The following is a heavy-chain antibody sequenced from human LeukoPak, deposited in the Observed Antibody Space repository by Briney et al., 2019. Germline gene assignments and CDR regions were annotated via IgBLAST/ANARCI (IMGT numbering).Heavy chain of an antibody. CDR2: ISGSGGST. CDR1: GFIFRTYG. J-gene: IGHJ3*02. CDR3: AKDRSYGSGSYWFWSDAFDI. Sequence: PGGSLRLSCAASGFIFRTYGMNWVRQAPGKGLEWVSAISGSGGSTYYADSVKGRFTISGDNSKNTLYLQMNSLRAEDTAVYYCAKDRSYGSGSYWFWSDAFDIWGQGTMVTVSS. D-gene: IGHD3-10*01. V-gene: IGHV3-23*01.